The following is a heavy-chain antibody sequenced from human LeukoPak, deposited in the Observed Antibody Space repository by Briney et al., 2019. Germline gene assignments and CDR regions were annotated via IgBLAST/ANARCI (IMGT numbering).Heavy chain of an antibody. CDR3: ARDYDILTGYFRGGFDY. CDR1: GFTFSDYY. D-gene: IGHD3-9*01. CDR2: ITSSSSDT. Sequence: GGSLRLSCAASGFTFSDYYMSWIRQAPGKGLEWISYITSSSSDTNYADSVKGRFTISRDNAKKSLYLQMNSLRAEDTAVYYCARDYDILTGYFRGGFDYWGQGTLVTVSS. J-gene: IGHJ4*02. V-gene: IGHV3-11*05.